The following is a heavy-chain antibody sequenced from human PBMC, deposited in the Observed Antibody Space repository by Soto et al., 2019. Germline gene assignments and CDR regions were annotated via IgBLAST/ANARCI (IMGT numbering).Heavy chain of an antibody. Sequence: QVQLQESGPGLVKPSQTLSLTCTVSGGSISVCGYYWSWIRQHPGKGLEWIAYIYYSGTTYHNPSLKGRVSISVEPSKGPFPLRLSPGNAADTAVYYCARAGTTVTRVPWYYGVDVWGQGTTVTVSS. D-gene: IGHD4-17*01. CDR1: GGSISVCGYY. V-gene: IGHV4-31*03. CDR3: ARAGTTVTRVPWYYGVDV. J-gene: IGHJ6*02. CDR2: IYYSGTT.